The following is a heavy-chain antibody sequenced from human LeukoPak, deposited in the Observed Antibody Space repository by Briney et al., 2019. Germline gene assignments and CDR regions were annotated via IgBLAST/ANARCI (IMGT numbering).Heavy chain of an antibody. Sequence: QPGGSLRLSCAASGFAFSDSDMYWVRQAPGKGLEWVGRIRSKANNYATAYAVSVKGRFTISRDDSKNTVHLQMNRLKTEDTAVYYCTRRAWGSGWGAFDIWGQGTMVTVPS. CDR1: GFAFSDSD. J-gene: IGHJ3*02. D-gene: IGHD6-19*01. V-gene: IGHV3-73*01. CDR3: TRRAWGSGWGAFDI. CDR2: IRSKANNYAT.